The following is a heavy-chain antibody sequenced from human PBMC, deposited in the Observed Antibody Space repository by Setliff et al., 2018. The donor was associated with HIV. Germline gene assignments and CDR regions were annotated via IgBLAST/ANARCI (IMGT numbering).Heavy chain of an antibody. CDR1: GGSFSGYC. Sequence: SETLSLTCAVYGGSFSGYCWSWIRQPPGKGLEWIGEINHSGSTNYNPSLKSRVTISVDTSKSQFSLRLNSVTATDTALYYCARGRFHRLHRPYSGSGSLGIQYFDYWGQGTLVTVSS. D-gene: IGHD3-10*01. V-gene: IGHV4-34*01. CDR2: INHSGST. CDR3: ARGRFHRLHRPYSGSGSLGIQYFDY. J-gene: IGHJ4*02.